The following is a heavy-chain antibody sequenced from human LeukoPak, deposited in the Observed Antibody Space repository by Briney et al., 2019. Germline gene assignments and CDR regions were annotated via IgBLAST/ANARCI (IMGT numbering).Heavy chain of an antibody. CDR1: GYTFTSYD. D-gene: IGHD6-13*01. Sequence: ASVKVSCKASGYTFTSYDINWVRQATGQGLEWMGWTNPKRGYTGYVQKFQGRVTMTRNTSISTAYMELSSLRSEDTAVYYCARGNRLYSSSWSSLPFDIWGQGTMVTVSS. CDR2: TNPKRGYT. CDR3: ARGNRLYSSSWSSLPFDI. V-gene: IGHV1-8*01. J-gene: IGHJ3*02.